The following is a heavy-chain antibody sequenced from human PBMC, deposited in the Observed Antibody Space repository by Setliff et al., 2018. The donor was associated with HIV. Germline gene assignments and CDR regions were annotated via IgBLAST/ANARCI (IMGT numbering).Heavy chain of an antibody. V-gene: IGHV3-9*01. J-gene: IGHJ4*02. CDR1: GFTFDNHA. CDR2: INWKSGMI. D-gene: IGHD3-9*01. Sequence: GGSLRLSCLASGFTFDNHAMHWVRQAPGRGLEWVSSINWKSGMIAYADSVKGRFTVARDNAKNSLHLQMNSLRAEDAAFYYCAREAYDVLTPHAHIDYWGQGVLVTVSS. CDR3: AREAYDVLTPHAHIDY.